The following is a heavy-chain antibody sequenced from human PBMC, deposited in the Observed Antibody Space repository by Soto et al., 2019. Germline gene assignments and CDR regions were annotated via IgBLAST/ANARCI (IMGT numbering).Heavy chain of an antibody. V-gene: IGHV1-46*01. D-gene: IGHD1-26*01. CDR1: GYTFTSYY. CDR3: ARGTGMASWSYYRGYDAFDI. J-gene: IGHJ3*02. Sequence: QVQLVQSGAEVKKPGASVKVSCKASGYTFTSYYMHWVRQAPGQGLEWMGIINPSGGSTTYAQKFQGRVTMTRDTSTSTVYMELSSLRSEDTAVYYCARGTGMASWSYYRGYDAFDIWGKGTMVTVSS. CDR2: INPSGGST.